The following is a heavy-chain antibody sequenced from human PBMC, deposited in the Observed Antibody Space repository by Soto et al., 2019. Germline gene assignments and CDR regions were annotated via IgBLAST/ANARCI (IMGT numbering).Heavy chain of an antibody. CDR3: AKDGGWLHSEGY. J-gene: IGHJ4*02. Sequence: EVQLVESGGGLVQPGGSLRLSCAASGFAFSSYEMNWVRQAPGKGLEWVSAISGSGGSTYYADSVKGRFTISRDNSKNTLYLQMNSLRAEDTAVYYCAKDGGWLHSEGYWGQGTLVTVSS. CDR2: ISGSGGST. V-gene: IGHV3-23*04. D-gene: IGHD3-16*01. CDR1: GFAFSSYE.